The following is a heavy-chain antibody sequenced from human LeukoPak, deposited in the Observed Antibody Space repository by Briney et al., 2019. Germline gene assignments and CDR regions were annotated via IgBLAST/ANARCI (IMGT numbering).Heavy chain of an antibody. J-gene: IGHJ4*02. D-gene: IGHD1-26*01. Sequence: GGSLRLSCAASGFTFSSYGMHWVRQAPGKGLEWVAVISYDGSNKYYADSVKGRFTISRDNSKNTLYLQMNSLRAEDTAVYYCAKDLGGSYPTFDYWGQGTLVTVSS. CDR3: AKDLGGSYPTFDY. V-gene: IGHV3-30*18. CDR1: GFTFSSYG. CDR2: ISYDGSNK.